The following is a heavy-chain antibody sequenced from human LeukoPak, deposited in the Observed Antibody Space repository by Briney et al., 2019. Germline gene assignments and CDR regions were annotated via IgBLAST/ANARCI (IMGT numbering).Heavy chain of an antibody. V-gene: IGHV1-8*01. CDR3: ARGRGIAARSRYYFDY. CDR1: GYTFTSYD. J-gene: IGHJ4*02. D-gene: IGHD6-6*01. Sequence: ASVKVSCKASGYTFTSYDINWVRQATGQGLEWMGWMNPNSGSTGYAQKFQGRVTMTRNTSISTAYMELSSLRSEDTAVYYCARGRGIAARSRYYFDYWGQGTLVTVSS. CDR2: MNPNSGST.